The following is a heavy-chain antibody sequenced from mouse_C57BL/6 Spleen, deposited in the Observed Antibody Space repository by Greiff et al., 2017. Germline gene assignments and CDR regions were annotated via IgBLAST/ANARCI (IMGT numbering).Heavy chain of an antibody. CDR3: ARECAY. CDR2: IDPSDSDT. V-gene: IGHV1-50*01. CDR1: GYTFTSYW. Sequence: QVQLQQPGAELVKPGASVKLSCKASGYTFTSYWMQWVKQRPGQGLEWIVEIDPSDSDTNYNQKFKGKATLTVDTSSSTAYMQLSSLTSEDSAVNYCARECAYWGQGTLVTVSA. J-gene: IGHJ3*01.